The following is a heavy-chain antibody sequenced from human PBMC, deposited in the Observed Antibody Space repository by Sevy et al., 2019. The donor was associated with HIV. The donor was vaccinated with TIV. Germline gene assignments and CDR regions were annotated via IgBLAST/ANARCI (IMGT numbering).Heavy chain of an antibody. CDR3: ARLRDDSSGFHLDY. Sequence: GGSLRLSCAASGFTFRRYWMTWVRQAPGKGLEWVGNIKQDGGEKYSVDSVKGRFTISRDNAKNSLYLQMNSLGVEDTAVYYCARLRDDSSGFHLDYWGQGTLVTVSS. J-gene: IGHJ4*02. D-gene: IGHD3-22*01. CDR1: GFTFRRYW. V-gene: IGHV3-7*01. CDR2: IKQDGGEK.